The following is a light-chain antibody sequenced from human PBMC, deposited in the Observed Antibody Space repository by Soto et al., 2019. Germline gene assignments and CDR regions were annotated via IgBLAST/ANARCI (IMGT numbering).Light chain of an antibody. CDR3: HHRSNWPRT. CDR2: NAS. CDR1: QSVRTY. Sequence: EIVLTQSPATLSLFPGERATLSCRASQSVRTYLAWYQHKPGQATRLLISNASDRATGIPARFSGSGSGTDFTLTISSLEADDLAVYYFHHRSNWPRTFGGGTKVEIK. V-gene: IGKV3-11*01. J-gene: IGKJ4*01.